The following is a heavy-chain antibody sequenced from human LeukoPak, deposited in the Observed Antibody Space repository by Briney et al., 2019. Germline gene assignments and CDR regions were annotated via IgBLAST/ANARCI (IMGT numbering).Heavy chain of an antibody. CDR2: ISSSSSYI. Sequence: PGGSLRLSCAASGFTFSSYSMNWVRQAPGKGLEWVSSISSSSSYIYYADSVKGRFTISRDNAKNTLYLQMNSLRAEDTAVDYCAKDPGSLDSNSIPDYWGQGTLVTVSS. CDR3: AKDPGSLDSNSIPDY. CDR1: GFTFSSYS. J-gene: IGHJ4*02. V-gene: IGHV3-21*01. D-gene: IGHD4-11*01.